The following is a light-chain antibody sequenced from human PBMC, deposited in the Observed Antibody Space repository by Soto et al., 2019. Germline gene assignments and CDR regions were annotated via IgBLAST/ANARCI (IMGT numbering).Light chain of an antibody. CDR1: QSISSY. CDR2: AAS. J-gene: IGKJ4*01. Sequence: DVQMTQSPSSVSASVGDRVTITCRASQSISSYLNWYQQKPGKAPKLLIYAASSLQSGVPSRFSGSGSGTDFTLTISSLQPEDFATCYCQQSYSTPLTFGGGTKVDIK. CDR3: QQSYSTPLT. V-gene: IGKV1-39*01.